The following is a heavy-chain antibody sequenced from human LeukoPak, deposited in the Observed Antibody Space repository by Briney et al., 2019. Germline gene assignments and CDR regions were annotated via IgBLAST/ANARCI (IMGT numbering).Heavy chain of an antibody. D-gene: IGHD3-16*01. Sequence: GGSLRLSCAASGFAFSSYSMNWVRQAPGKGLEWVSYISSGGTTKYYADSVKGRFTISRDHAKNSLYLQMSNLRAEDTAVYFCARGGGLDVWGQGATVTVSS. CDR3: ARGGGLDV. J-gene: IGHJ6*02. CDR2: ISSGGTTK. CDR1: GFAFSSYS. V-gene: IGHV3-48*01.